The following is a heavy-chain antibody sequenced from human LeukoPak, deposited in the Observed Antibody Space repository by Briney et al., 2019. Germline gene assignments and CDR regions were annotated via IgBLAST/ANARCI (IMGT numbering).Heavy chain of an antibody. CDR3: AKVKTHWYFDN. J-gene: IGHJ4*02. CDR1: GFPFSTND. D-gene: IGHD1-1*01. CDR2: ISGSASGGT. V-gene: IGHV3-23*01. Sequence: PGGSLRLSCAASGFPFSTNDMSWARQAPGKGLEWVSAISGSASGGTTYEDSVKGRFTTSRDNSKGTLYLQMNSLRAEDTAVYYCAKVKTHWYFDNWGRGTLVTVSS.